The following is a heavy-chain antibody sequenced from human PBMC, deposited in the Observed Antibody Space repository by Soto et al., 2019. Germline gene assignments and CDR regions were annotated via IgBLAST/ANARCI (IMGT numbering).Heavy chain of an antibody. D-gene: IGHD4-4*01. V-gene: IGHV3-7*03. CDR1: GFSFGGYW. Sequence: VGSLRLSCVASGFSFGGYWMSWVRQAPGKGPEWVANIKEDGGEQHYVGSVKGRFTISRANTENSLFLQMNNLRVEDSAIYYCAITTSTVSYWFDPWGPGTQVTVSS. CDR2: IKEDGGEQ. J-gene: IGHJ5*02. CDR3: AITTSTVSYWFDP.